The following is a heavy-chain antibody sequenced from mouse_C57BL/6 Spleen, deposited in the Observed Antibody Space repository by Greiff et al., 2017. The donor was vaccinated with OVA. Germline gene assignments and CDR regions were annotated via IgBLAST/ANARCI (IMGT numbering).Heavy chain of an antibody. Sequence: EVMLVESGGGLVQPGGSLSLSCAASGFTFTDYYMSWVRQPPGKALEWLGFIRNKANGYTTEYSASVKGRFTISRDNSQSILYLQMNALRAEDSATYYCARYGYDARGFAYWGQGTLVTVSA. D-gene: IGHD2-2*01. V-gene: IGHV7-3*01. CDR3: ARYGYDARGFAY. CDR2: IRNKANGYTT. CDR1: GFTFTDYY. J-gene: IGHJ3*01.